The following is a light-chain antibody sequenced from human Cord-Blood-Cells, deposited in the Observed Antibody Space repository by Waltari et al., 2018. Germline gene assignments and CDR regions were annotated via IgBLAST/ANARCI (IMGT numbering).Light chain of an antibody. CDR3: QQLNSYPRT. Sequence: DIQLTQSPSFLSASVGDRVTITCRASQGMSSYLAWYQQKPGKAPKLLIYAASTLQSGVPSRFSCSGSGTEVSLTISSLQYEDFATYYCQQLNSYPRTFGQGTKLEI. V-gene: IGKV1-9*01. CDR2: AAS. CDR1: QGMSSY. J-gene: IGKJ2*01.